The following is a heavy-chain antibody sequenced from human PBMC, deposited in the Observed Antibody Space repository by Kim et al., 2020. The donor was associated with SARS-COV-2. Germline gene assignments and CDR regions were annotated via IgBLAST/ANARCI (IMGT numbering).Heavy chain of an antibody. CDR2: IIPIFGTA. CDR1: GGTFSSYA. J-gene: IGHJ6*02. D-gene: IGHD3-9*01. Sequence: SVKVSCKASGGTFSSYAISWVRQAPGQGLEWMGGIIPIFGTANYAQKFQGRVTITADKSTSTAYMELSSLRSEDTAVYYCARELLRYFAPPRGGYYYYGMDVWGQGTTVTVSS. CDR3: ARELLRYFAPPRGGYYYYGMDV. V-gene: IGHV1-69*06.